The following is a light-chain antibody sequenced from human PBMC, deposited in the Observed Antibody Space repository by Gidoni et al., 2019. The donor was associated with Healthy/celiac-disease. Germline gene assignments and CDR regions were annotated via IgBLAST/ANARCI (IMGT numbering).Light chain of an antibody. J-gene: IGKJ4*01. Sequence: SCRASQSVSSSYLAWYQQKPGQAPRRLIYGASSRATGIPDRFSGSGSGTDFTLTISRLEPEDFAVYYCQQYGSSPKVTFGGGTKVEIK. V-gene: IGKV3-20*01. CDR1: QSVSSSY. CDR3: QQYGSSPKVT. CDR2: GAS.